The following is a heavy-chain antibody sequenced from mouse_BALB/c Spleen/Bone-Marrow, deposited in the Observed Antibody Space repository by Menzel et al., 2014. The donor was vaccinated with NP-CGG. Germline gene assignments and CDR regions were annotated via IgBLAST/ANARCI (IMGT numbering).Heavy chain of an antibody. Sequence: EVQLQESGAELVKPGASVKLSCTASGFNIKDTYMHWVKQRPEQGLEWIGRIDPANGNTKYDPKFQGKATITADTSSNTAYLQLSSLTSEDTAVYYCANYYYGSSLLAYWGQGTLVTVSA. J-gene: IGHJ3*01. V-gene: IGHV14-3*02. CDR2: IDPANGNT. D-gene: IGHD1-1*01. CDR3: ANYYYGSSLLAY. CDR1: GFNIKDTY.